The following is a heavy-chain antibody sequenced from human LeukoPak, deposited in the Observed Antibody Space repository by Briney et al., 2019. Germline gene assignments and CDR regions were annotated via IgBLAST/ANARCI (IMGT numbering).Heavy chain of an antibody. Sequence: GGSLRLSCAASGFTFSSYSMNWVRQAPGKGLEWVSSISSSSYIYYADSVKGRFTISRDNAKNSLYLQMSSLRAEDTAVYYCARMPSGIAARPGYYYMDVWGKGTTVTVSS. D-gene: IGHD6-6*01. V-gene: IGHV3-21*01. CDR1: GFTFSSYS. J-gene: IGHJ6*03. CDR3: ARMPSGIAARPGYYYMDV. CDR2: ISSSSYI.